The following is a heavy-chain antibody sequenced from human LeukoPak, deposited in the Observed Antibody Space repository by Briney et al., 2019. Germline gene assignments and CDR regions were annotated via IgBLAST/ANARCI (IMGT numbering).Heavy chain of an antibody. CDR2: TSGDDVNT. Sequence: ASVKVSCKASGYTFINYGISWVRQARGQGLEWMGWTSGDDVNTYYAQKFLGRVIMTTDISTTTAYMELRRLRPDDTAVYYCVRDWEWKAARNLFDPWGQGTRVTVSS. CDR1: GYTFINYG. CDR3: VRDWEWKAARNLFDP. J-gene: IGHJ5*02. V-gene: IGHV1-18*01. D-gene: IGHD6-6*01.